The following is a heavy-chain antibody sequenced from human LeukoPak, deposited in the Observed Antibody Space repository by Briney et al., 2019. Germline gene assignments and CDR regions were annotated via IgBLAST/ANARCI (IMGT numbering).Heavy chain of an antibody. Sequence: ASVKVSCKASGYTFTTYDVRWVRQAPGQGLEWLGWMNPDNGDTGYAQKFEGRVTMTRNTSINTAYMELSSLRSEDTAMYYCARSHADYDDYYFDMDVWGHGTTVTVSS. D-gene: IGHD4-17*01. CDR2: MNPDNGDT. J-gene: IGHJ6*02. CDR3: ARSHADYDDYYFDMDV. V-gene: IGHV1-8*01. CDR1: GYTFTTYD.